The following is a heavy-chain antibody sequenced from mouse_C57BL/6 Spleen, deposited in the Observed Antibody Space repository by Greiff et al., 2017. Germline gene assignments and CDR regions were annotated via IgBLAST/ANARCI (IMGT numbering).Heavy chain of an antibody. Sequence: EVQVVESGGGLVQPGGSLKLSCAASGFTFSDYYMYWVRQTPEQRLEWVAYISNGGGSTYYPDTVKGRFTISRDTAKNTPYLQMSRLKSEDTAMYYCARHGEYYGSSPYLYFDVWGTGTTVTVSS. CDR3: ARHGEYYGSSPYLYFDV. V-gene: IGHV5-12*01. CDR1: GFTFSDYY. CDR2: ISNGGGST. D-gene: IGHD1-1*01. J-gene: IGHJ1*03.